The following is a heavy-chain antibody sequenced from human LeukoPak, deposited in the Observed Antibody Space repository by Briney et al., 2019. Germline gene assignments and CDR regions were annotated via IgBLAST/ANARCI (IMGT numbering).Heavy chain of an antibody. D-gene: IGHD3-10*01. CDR3: ARGPSRDYGSGSSWFDP. V-gene: IGHV1-8*01. CDR2: MNPNSGNT. Sequence: ASVKVSCMASGYTFTSYDINWVRQVTGQGLEWMGWMNPNSGNTGYAQKFQGRVTMTRNTSISTAYMELSSLRSEDTAVYYCARGPSRDYGSGSSWFDPWGQGTLVTVSS. CDR1: GYTFTSYD. J-gene: IGHJ5*02.